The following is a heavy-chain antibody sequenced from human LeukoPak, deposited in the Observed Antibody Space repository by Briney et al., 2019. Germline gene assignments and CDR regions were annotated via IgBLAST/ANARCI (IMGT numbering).Heavy chain of an antibody. CDR1: GYTFINNW. Sequence: ASVKVSCKASGYTFINNWMHWVRQAPGQGLEWIGLINPTGTGTLYAQKFQGRVTMTRDMSTSTDYMELSSLRSEDTAVYYCARDMDSGPDFFDYWGLGTLVTVSS. CDR3: ARDMDSGPDFFDY. J-gene: IGHJ4*02. D-gene: IGHD1-26*01. V-gene: IGHV1-46*01. CDR2: INPTGTGT.